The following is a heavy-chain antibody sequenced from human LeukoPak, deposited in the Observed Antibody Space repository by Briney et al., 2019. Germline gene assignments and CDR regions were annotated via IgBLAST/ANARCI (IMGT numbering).Heavy chain of an antibody. V-gene: IGHV3-48*03. D-gene: IGHD2-2*01. CDR3: ATMACGGYCSSTSCYATFDS. J-gene: IGHJ4*02. CDR2: ISSSGSTI. Sequence: PGGSLRLSCAASGFTFSSYEMNSVRQAPGKGLEWVSYISSSGSTIYYADSVKGRFTISRDNAKNSLYLQMNSLRAEDTAVYYCATMACGGYCSSTSCYATFDSWGQGTLVTVSS. CDR1: GFTFSSYE.